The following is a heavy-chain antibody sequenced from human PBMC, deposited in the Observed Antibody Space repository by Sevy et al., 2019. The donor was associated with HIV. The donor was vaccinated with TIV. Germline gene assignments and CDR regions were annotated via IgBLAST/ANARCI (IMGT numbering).Heavy chain of an antibody. CDR1: GGTFSSYA. CDR3: ARDSSLYCSSTSCYPVYYYYMDV. V-gene: IGHV1-69*06. CDR2: IIPIFGTA. D-gene: IGHD2-2*01. J-gene: IGHJ6*03. Sequence: SVKVSCKASGGTFSSYAISWVRQAPGQGLEWMGGIIPIFGTANYAQKFQGRVTITADKSTSTAYMELSSLRSEDTAVYYCARDSSLYCSSTSCYPVYYYYMDVWGKGTTVTVSS.